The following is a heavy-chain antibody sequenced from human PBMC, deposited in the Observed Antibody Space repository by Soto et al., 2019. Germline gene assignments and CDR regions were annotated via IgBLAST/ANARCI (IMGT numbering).Heavy chain of an antibody. D-gene: IGHD3-3*01. V-gene: IGHV3-21*01. CDR1: GFTFSRYS. CDR3: ARDQLDRAKPRETRYFDC. J-gene: IGHJ4*02. Sequence: GGSLRLSCAASGFTFSRYSMNWVRQAPGKWLEWVSSISSTTNYIYYADSMKGRFTVSRDNAKNSVYLDMSSLSAEDTAVYYCARDQLDRAKPRETRYFDCWGQGTQVNVSS. CDR2: ISSTTNYI.